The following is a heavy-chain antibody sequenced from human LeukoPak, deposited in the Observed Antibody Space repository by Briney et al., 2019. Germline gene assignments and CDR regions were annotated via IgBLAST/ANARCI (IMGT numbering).Heavy chain of an antibody. D-gene: IGHD4-17*01. CDR2: FDPEDGET. J-gene: IGHJ4*02. CDR1: GYTLTELS. CDR3: VTAALRGDNPATFDY. V-gene: IGHV1-24*01. Sequence: ASVKVSCKVSGYTLTELSMHWVRQAPGKGREGMGGFDPEDGETIYAQKFQGRVTMTEDTSTDTAYMELSSLRSEDTAVYYCVTAALRGDNPATFDYWGQGTLVTVSS.